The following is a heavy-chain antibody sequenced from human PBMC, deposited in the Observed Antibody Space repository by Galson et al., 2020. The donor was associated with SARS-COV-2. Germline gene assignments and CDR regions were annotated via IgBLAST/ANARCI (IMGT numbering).Heavy chain of an antibody. CDR1: GYSFTSYW. J-gene: IGHJ6*02. CDR3: ARGWYDPPPYYYYGMDV. CDR2: IYPGDSDT. V-gene: IGHV5-51*01. D-gene: IGHD6-19*01. Sequence: HGESLKISCKGSGYSFTSYWIGWVRQMPGKGLEWMGIIYPGDSDTRYSPSFQGQVTISADKSISTVYLQWSSLKASDTAMYYCARGWYDPPPYYYYGMDVWGQGTTVTVSS.